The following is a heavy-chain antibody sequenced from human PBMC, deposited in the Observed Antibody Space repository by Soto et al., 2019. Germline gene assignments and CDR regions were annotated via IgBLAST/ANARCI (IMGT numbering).Heavy chain of an antibody. Sequence: GGSLSLSCTASGFSFGSYWMSWVRQAPGKGLEWVAGISYDGRSESYVDSVRGRFTLSRDNSKNTLSLQMISLRPEDTGVYYCAKDLDVVMVLSATRGMEVWGQGTTVTVS. V-gene: IGHV3-30*18. D-gene: IGHD2-15*01. CDR2: ISYDGRSE. CDR1: GFSFGSYW. CDR3: AKDLDVVMVLSATRGMEV. J-gene: IGHJ6*02.